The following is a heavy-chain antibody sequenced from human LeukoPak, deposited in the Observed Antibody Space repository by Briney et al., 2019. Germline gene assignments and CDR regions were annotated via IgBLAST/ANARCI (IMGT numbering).Heavy chain of an antibody. V-gene: IGHV3-30*02. CDR3: AKRSGYCSTINCYHLYDY. J-gene: IGHJ4*02. CDR1: GFTFRNYG. Sequence: GESLRLSCAASGFTFRNYGMHWVRQAPVKGLEWVTFIQYDGTNKNYADSVKGRFTVSRDNSKNTLYLQMNSLRAEDTALYYCAKRSGYCSTINCYHLYDYWGQGTLVTVSS. D-gene: IGHD2-2*01. CDR2: IQYDGTNK.